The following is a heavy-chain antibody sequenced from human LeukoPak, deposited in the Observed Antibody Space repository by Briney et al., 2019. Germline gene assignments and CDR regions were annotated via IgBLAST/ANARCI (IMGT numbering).Heavy chain of an antibody. J-gene: IGHJ4*02. CDR2: IYPGDSDT. Sequence: GESLKISCKGSGYSFTSYWIGWVRQMPGKGLEWMGIIYPGDSDTRYSPSFQGQVTISADKSISTAYLQWSSLKASDTAMYYCARLFGLYSGYDPFDYWGQGTLVTVSS. D-gene: IGHD5-12*01. V-gene: IGHV5-51*01. CDR3: ARLFGLYSGYDPFDY. CDR1: GYSFTSYW.